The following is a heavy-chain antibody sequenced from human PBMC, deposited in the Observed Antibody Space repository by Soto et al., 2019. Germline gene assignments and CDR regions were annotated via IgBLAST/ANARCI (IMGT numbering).Heavy chain of an antibody. CDR1: GGTFSSYA. CDR3: ARGGSDYYDSSGYLDY. J-gene: IGHJ4*02. V-gene: IGHV1-69*13. CDR2: IIPIFGTA. Sequence: SVKVSCKASGGTFSSYAISWVRQAPGQGLEWMGGIIPIFGTANYAQKFQGRVTITADESTSTAYMELSSLRAEDTAVYYCARGGSDYYDSSGYLDYWGQGTLVTVSS. D-gene: IGHD3-22*01.